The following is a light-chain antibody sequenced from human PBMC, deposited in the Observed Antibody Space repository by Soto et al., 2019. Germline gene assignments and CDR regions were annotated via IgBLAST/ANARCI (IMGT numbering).Light chain of an antibody. CDR1: SSNIGSNY. J-gene: IGLJ1*01. Sequence: QSVLTQPPSASGTPGQRVTISCSGSSSNIGSNYVYWYQQLPGTAPKLLIYRNNPRPSGVPDRFSGSESGTSASLAISGLRSEYEADYDCAAWDDSLSGLYVFGTGTKLTVL. V-gene: IGLV1-47*01. CDR2: RNN. CDR3: AAWDDSLSGLYV.